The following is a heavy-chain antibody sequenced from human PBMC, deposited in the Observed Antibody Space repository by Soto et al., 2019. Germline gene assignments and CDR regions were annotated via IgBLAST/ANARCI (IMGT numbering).Heavy chain of an antibody. CDR2: ISTRSHYI. CDR1: GFTFSDYN. D-gene: IGHD3-9*01. CDR3: ARDSSTGYYLSDFDY. Sequence: GGSLRLSCAASGFTFSDYNKNWVRQAPGKGLEWVASISTRSHYIYYADSLKGRFTISRDNAKNSVDLQISSLRAEDTAVYYCARDSSTGYYLSDFDYWGQGTLVTVSS. V-gene: IGHV3-21*01. J-gene: IGHJ4*02.